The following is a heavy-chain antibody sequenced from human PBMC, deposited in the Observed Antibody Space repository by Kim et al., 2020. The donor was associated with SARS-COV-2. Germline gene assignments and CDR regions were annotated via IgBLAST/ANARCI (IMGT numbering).Heavy chain of an antibody. V-gene: IGHV4-31*02. J-gene: IGHJ4*02. CDR3: ARAGQQLPPNY. D-gene: IGHD6-13*01. Sequence: YDTPPLKSRVTISVATSKNQFSRKLSSVTAADTAMYYCARAGQQLPPNYWGQGTLVTVSS.